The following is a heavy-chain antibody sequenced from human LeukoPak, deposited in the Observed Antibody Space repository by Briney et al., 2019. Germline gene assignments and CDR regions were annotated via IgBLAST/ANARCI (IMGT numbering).Heavy chain of an antibody. CDR3: ARDYYGSGSLYYFDY. CDR1: GGSISSYY. J-gene: IGHJ4*02. V-gene: IGHV4-4*07. CDR2: IYTSGSS. Sequence: TSETLSLTCTVSGGSISSYYWSWIRQPAGKGLEWIGRIYTSGSSNYNPSLKSRVTISVDTSKNQFSLKLSSVTAADTAVYYCARDYYGSGSLYYFDYWGQGTLVTVSS. D-gene: IGHD3-10*01.